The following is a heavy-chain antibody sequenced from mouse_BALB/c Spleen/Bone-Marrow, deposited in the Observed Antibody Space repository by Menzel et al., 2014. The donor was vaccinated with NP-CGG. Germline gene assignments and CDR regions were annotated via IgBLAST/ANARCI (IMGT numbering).Heavy chain of an antibody. CDR3: ARHEGGDFFAY. J-gene: IGHJ3*01. D-gene: IGHD3-3*01. CDR2: FYPGSGSV. CDR1: GYTFNVYN. Sequence: QVQLKESGAELVKPGASVKVSCKASGYTFNVYNIHWVKQRSGQGLEWIGWFYPGSGSVKYNEKFKDKATLTADKSSSTVYMELSRLTSEDSAVYFCARHEGGDFFAYWGQGTLVTVSA. V-gene: IGHV1-62-2*01.